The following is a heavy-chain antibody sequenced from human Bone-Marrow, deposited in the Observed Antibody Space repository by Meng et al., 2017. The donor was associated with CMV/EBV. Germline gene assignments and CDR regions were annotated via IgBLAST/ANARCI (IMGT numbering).Heavy chain of an antibody. CDR1: GGSISSYY. Sequence: QVQLQESGPGLVKPSETLSLTCTVSGGSISSYYWSWIRQPAGKGLEWIGRIYTSGSTNYNPSLKSRVTMSVDTSKNQFSLKLSSVTAADTAVYYCAREDIVVVPAARFDPWGQGTLVTVSS. CDR2: IYTSGST. CDR3: AREDIVVVPAARFDP. V-gene: IGHV4-4*07. J-gene: IGHJ5*02. D-gene: IGHD2-2*01.